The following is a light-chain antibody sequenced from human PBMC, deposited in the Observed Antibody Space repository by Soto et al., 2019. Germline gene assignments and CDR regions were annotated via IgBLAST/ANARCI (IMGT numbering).Light chain of an antibody. J-gene: IGKJ2*01. CDR2: DAS. CDR1: QSVNSN. Sequence: EIVMTQSPATLSVSPGGRATLSCRASQSVNSNLAWYQQKAGQAPRLLIYDASTRATGIPARFSGSGSGTEFTLTISSLQSEDFAVYYCQQYHNWPPYTFGQGTKVDIK. CDR3: QQYHNWPPYT. V-gene: IGKV3-15*01.